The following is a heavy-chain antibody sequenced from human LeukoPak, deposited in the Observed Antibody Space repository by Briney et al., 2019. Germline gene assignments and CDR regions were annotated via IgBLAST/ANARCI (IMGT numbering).Heavy chain of an antibody. CDR2: IYHSGST. CDR1: GGSISSGGYY. V-gene: IGHV4-30-2*01. CDR3: ARNRDGYNSFDY. Sequence: SETLSLTCTVSGGSISSGGYYWSWIRQPPGKGLEWIGYIYHSGSTYYNPSLKSRVTISVDTSKNHFSLKLSSVTAADTAVYYCARNRDGYNSFDYWGQGTLVTVSS. J-gene: IGHJ4*02. D-gene: IGHD5-24*01.